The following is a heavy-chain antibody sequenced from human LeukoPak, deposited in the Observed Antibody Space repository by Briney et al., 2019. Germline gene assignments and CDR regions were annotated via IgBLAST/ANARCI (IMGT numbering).Heavy chain of an antibody. CDR1: GYTFTDYY. Sequence: GASVKVSCKASGYTFTDYYMHWVRQAPGQGLEWMGWINPNSGGTNYTQKFQGRVTMTRDTSISTAYMALNRLKSDDTAVYYCARDRVRYGSGSYVPYCFDYWGQGTLVTVSS. V-gene: IGHV1-2*02. D-gene: IGHD3-10*01. CDR2: INPNSGGT. J-gene: IGHJ4*02. CDR3: ARDRVRYGSGSYVPYCFDY.